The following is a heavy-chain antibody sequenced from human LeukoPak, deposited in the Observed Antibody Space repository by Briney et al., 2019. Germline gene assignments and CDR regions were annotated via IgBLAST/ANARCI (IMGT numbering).Heavy chain of an antibody. V-gene: IGHV5-51*01. CDR3: ARRERRNADAFDI. Sequence: GESLKISCKGSGYSFTSYWIGWVRQMPGKGLEWMGIIYPGDSDTRYSPSFQGHVSISADKSISTAYLQWSRLEASDTAIYYCARRERRNADAFDIWGQGTMVTVSS. CDR1: GYSFTSYW. CDR2: IYPGDSDT. D-gene: IGHD1-26*01. J-gene: IGHJ3*02.